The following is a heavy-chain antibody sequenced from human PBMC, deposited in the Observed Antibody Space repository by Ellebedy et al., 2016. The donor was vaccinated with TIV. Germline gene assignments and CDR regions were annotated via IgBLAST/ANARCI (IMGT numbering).Heavy chain of an antibody. V-gene: IGHV4-38-2*02. J-gene: IGHJ3*02. D-gene: IGHD5-24*01. CDR3: ASFLEMTAFDAFDI. Sequence: GSLRLSCTVSGSSISSAYYWGWIRQPPGEALEWIGSIYHSGTTYYNPSLKSRVTISMDTSKNQFSLKLTSVTAADTAVYYCASFLEMTAFDAFDIWGQGTMVTVSS. CDR1: GSSISSAYY. CDR2: IYHSGTT.